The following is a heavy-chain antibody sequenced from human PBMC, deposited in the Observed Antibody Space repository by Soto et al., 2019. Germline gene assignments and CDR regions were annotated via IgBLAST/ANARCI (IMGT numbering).Heavy chain of an antibody. Sequence: QVQLVQSGAEVKKPGASVKVSCKASGYTFTSYGISWVRQAPGQGLEWMGWISAYNGNTNYAQKLQGRVTMTTDTHTSTAYMELRSLRPDDAYVHYCPRHYGENYYFPYWRQGTRDNAS. D-gene: IGHD4-17*01. CDR3: PRHYGENYYFPY. J-gene: IGHJ4*02. V-gene: IGHV1-18*01. CDR2: ISAYNGNT. CDR1: GYTFTSYG.